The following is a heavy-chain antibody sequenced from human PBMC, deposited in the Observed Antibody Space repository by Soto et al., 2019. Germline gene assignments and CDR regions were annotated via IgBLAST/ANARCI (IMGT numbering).Heavy chain of an antibody. V-gene: IGHV1-46*01. CDR1: GYTFTSYY. J-gene: IGHJ6*02. Sequence: QVQLVQSGAEVKKPGASVKVSCKASGYTFTSYYMHWVRQAPGQGLEWMGIINPSGGSTSYAQKSEGRVTMTRDTSLSTVDMELSSLRSEDTAVYDCAGAASSSSSGRRLVPARKNYYYYFGMDVWGQGTTVAV. CDR3: AGAASSSSSGRRLVPARKNYYYYFGMDV. CDR2: INPSGGST. D-gene: IGHD6-6*01.